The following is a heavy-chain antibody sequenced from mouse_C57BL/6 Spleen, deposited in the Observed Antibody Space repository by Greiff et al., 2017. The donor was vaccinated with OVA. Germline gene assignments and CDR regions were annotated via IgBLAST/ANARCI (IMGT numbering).Heavy chain of an antibody. D-gene: IGHD2-5*01. Sequence: QVQLQQPGAELVKPGASVKLSCKASGYTFTSYWMHWVKQRPGQGLEWIGMIHPNSGSTNYNEKFKSKATLTVDKSSSTAYMQNSSLTSEDSAVYSWAVEGVYSNYVGYWGQGATLTVAS. CDR1: GYTFTSYW. CDR2: IHPNSGST. J-gene: IGHJ2*01. CDR3: AVEGVYSNYVGY. V-gene: IGHV1-64*01.